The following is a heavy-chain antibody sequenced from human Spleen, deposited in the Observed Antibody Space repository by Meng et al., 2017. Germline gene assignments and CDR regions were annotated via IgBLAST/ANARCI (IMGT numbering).Heavy chain of an antibody. Sequence: GGSLRLSCAASGFYFNNAWMSWVRQAPGKGLEWVGRIKSNTDGGTAEYAAPVTGRFTISRDDSKSTLYLQMNSLKTEDTAVYYSTTDLYYTSSGYRIGYWGQGTLVTVSS. D-gene: IGHD3-22*01. V-gene: IGHV3-15*01. J-gene: IGHJ4*02. CDR1: GFYFNNAW. CDR3: TTDLYYTSSGYRIGY. CDR2: IKSNTDGGTA.